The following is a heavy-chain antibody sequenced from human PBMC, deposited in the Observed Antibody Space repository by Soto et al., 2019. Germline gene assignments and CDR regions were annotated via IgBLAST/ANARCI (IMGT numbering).Heavy chain of an antibody. CDR2: IYSGGST. D-gene: IGHD3-3*02. V-gene: IGHV3-53*01. J-gene: IGHJ4*02. Sequence: VGSLRLSCAASGFTVSSNYMSWVRQAPGKGLEWVSFIYSGGSTYYADSVKGRFTISRDNSKNTLYLQMNSLRAEDTAVYYCARAPQLLAGYYFDYWGQGTLVTVSS. CDR3: ARAPQLLAGYYFDY. CDR1: GFTVSSNY.